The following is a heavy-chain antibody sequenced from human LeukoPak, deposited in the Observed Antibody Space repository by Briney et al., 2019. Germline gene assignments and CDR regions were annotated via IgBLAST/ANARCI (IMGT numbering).Heavy chain of an antibody. CDR3: ARDGRHDKNHWFDS. Sequence: SETLSLTCIVSGDSISSRYWGWIRQPPGKGLEWIGYIYYTGNTNYNPSPKSRVTMSVDMSKNQFSLKMTSVTAADTAVYYCARDGRHDKNHWFDSWGQGTLVTVSA. V-gene: IGHV4-59*11. CDR2: IYYTGNT. J-gene: IGHJ5*01. CDR1: GDSISSRY.